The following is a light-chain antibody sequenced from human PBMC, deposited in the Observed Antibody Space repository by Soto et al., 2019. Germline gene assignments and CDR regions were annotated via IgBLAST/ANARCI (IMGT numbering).Light chain of an antibody. Sequence: DIQMPQSPSFVSASVGDRVTITCRASQGIIRWLAWYQQRPGKAPELLIYGASSLQSGVPSRFSGSGSGTDFNLTISSLQTEDFATYYGQQANSFPLSFGQATRLETK. CDR1: QGIIRW. CDR3: QQANSFPLS. J-gene: IGKJ5*01. CDR2: GAS. V-gene: IGKV1-12*01.